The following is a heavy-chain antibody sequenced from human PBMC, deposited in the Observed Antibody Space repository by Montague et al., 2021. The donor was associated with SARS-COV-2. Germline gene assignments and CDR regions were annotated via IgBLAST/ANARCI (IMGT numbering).Heavy chain of an antibody. J-gene: IGHJ5*02. Sequence: SETLSLTCTVSAGAIRDTDYLWGWIRQPAGKRLEWIGSIYYSGTTYHXWSLKSRVTISVDTSKNQFSLKLSSVTAADTAVYFCARHRDNLGSLNWFAPWGQGTLVTVSS. CDR3: ARHRDNLGSLNWFAP. V-gene: IGHV4-39*01. D-gene: IGHD3-16*01. CDR1: AGAIRDTDYL. CDR2: IYYSGTT.